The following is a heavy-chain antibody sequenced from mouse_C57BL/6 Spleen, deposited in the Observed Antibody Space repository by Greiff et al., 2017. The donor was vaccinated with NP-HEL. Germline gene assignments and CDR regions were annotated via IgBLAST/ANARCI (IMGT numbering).Heavy chain of an antibody. CDR2: IHPSDSDT. V-gene: IGHV1-74*01. Sequence: QVQLKQPGAELVKPGASVKVSCKASGYTFTSYWMHWVKQRPGQGLEWIGRIHPSDSDTNYNQKFKGKATLTVDKSSSTAYMQLSSLTSEDSAVYYCAPLYDYDGYFDVWGTGTTVTVSS. D-gene: IGHD2-4*01. J-gene: IGHJ1*03. CDR1: GYTFTSYW. CDR3: APLYDYDGYFDV.